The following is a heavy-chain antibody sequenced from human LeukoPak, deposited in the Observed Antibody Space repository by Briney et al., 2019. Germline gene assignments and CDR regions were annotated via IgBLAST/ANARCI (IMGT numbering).Heavy chain of an antibody. CDR2: IIPILGIA. J-gene: IGHJ3*02. CDR1: GYTFTSYY. Sequence: ASVKVSCKASGYTFTSYYMHWVRQAPGQGLEWMGRIIPILGIANYAQKFQGRVTITADKSTSTAYMELSSLRSEDTAVYYCARDLMYYYDSSGSHGAFDIWGQGTMVTVSS. D-gene: IGHD3-22*01. CDR3: ARDLMYYYDSSGSHGAFDI. V-gene: IGHV1-69*04.